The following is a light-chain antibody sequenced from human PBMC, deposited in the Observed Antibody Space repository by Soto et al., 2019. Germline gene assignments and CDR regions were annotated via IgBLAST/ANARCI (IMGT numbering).Light chain of an antibody. CDR2: GTS. Sequence: EIVLTQSPGTLSLSPGEEATLSCRASQTVNTNYLDWYQQKAGQAPRLLIYGTSSRATGIPDRFSGSGSGTDFTLTISRLEPEDFAVYYCQQYVSSPRTFSQGTKVEIK. V-gene: IGKV3-20*01. CDR1: QTVNTNY. CDR3: QQYVSSPRT. J-gene: IGKJ1*01.